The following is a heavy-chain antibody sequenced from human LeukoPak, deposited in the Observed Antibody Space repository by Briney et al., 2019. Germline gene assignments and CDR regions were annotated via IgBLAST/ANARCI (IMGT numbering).Heavy chain of an antibody. V-gene: IGHV1-8*01. CDR2: MSASSGNT. Sequence: ASAKVSCKASGYTFTSYDINWVRQATGQGLEWLGWMSASSGNTGYAQKFQGRVSMTRATSISTAYLELSSLTFEDTAVYYCARTPPKGDIDYWGQGTLVTVSS. J-gene: IGHJ4*02. CDR1: GYTFTSYD. CDR3: ARTPPKGDIDY.